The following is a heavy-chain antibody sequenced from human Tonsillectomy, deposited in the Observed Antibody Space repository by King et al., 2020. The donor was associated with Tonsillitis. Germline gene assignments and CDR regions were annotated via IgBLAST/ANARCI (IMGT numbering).Heavy chain of an antibody. V-gene: IGHV5-51*01. CDR2: IYPGDSHT. J-gene: IGHJ3*02. CDR1: GYNFTNFW. Sequence: VQLVESGAEVKKPGESLKISCKGSGYNFTNFWIAWVRQMPGKGLEWMGIIYPGDSHTRYSPSFQGQVTISADKSISTAYLQWSSLKASDTAMYYCARREILDAFDIWGQGTMVTVSS. D-gene: IGHD5-24*01. CDR3: ARREILDAFDI.